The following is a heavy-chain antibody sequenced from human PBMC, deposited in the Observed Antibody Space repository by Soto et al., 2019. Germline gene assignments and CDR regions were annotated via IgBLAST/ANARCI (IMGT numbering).Heavy chain of an antibody. CDR1: GFTFSNAW. D-gene: IGHD1-26*01. J-gene: IGHJ4*02. Sequence: EVQLVESGGGVVRPGGSLRLSCTASGFTFSNAWMTWVRQAPGKGLEWVGRIKSKTDGGTTDYAAPVKGRFTISRDDSKDTMYLQMDSLKTEDTAVYYCTSDLRWEYSFDYGGQGTLVTVSS. V-gene: IGHV3-15*01. CDR2: IKSKTDGGTT. CDR3: TSDLRWEYSFDY.